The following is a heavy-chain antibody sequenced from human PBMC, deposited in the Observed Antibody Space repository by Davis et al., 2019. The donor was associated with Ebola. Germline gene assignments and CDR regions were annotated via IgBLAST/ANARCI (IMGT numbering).Heavy chain of an antibody. D-gene: IGHD6-19*01. CDR2: ISYDGSNK. CDR1: GFTFSSYA. J-gene: IGHJ4*02. Sequence: PGGSLRLSCAASGFTFSSYAMHWVRQAPGKGLEWVAVISYDGSNKYYADSVKGRFTISRDNSKNTLYLQMNSLRAEDTAVYYCARDPAVAGKDGVLEYWGQGTLVTVSS. CDR3: ARDPAVAGKDGVLEY. V-gene: IGHV3-30-3*01.